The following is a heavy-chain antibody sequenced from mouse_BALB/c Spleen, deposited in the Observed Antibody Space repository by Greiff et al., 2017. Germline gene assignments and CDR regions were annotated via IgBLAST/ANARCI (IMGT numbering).Heavy chain of an antibody. CDR1: GFNIKDTY. D-gene: IGHD2-4*01. J-gene: IGHJ4*01. CDR2: IDPANGNT. Sequence: VQLQHSGAELVKPGASVKLSCTASGFNIKDTYMHWVKQRPEQGLEWIGRIDPANGNTKYDPKFQGKATIKADTSSNTAYLQLSSLTSEDTAVYYCAMITTARDYWGQGTSVTVSA. CDR3: AMITTARDY. V-gene: IGHV14-3*02.